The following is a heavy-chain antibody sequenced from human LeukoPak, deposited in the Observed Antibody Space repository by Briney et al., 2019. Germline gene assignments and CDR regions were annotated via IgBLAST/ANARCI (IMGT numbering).Heavy chain of an antibody. J-gene: IGHJ4*02. CDR3: ARPDTD. CDR1: GGSITSTTYF. Sequence: SETLSLTCTVSGGSITSTTYFWGWIRQPPGKGLECIGIIYYSGTTYYNPSLKNRVTIPVDTSKNQLSLKLTSVTAADTAIYYCARPDTDWGQGTLVTVSS. V-gene: IGHV4-39*01. CDR2: IYYSGTT. D-gene: IGHD3-22*01.